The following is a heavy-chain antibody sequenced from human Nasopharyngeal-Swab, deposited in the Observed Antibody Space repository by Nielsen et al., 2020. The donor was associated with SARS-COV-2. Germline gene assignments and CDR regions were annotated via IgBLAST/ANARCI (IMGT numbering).Heavy chain of an antibody. J-gene: IGHJ6*02. CDR2: IYYSGNT. Sequence: SETLSLTCTVSGGSISSGGCCWSWIRQLPGKGLDWIGYIYYSGNTYHNPSLKSRVTISVDTSNNQFSLKLSSVTAADTAVYYCAREGTGVAGIWVHYYYYGMDVWGQGTTVTVSS. CDR1: GGSISSGGCC. CDR3: AREGTGVAGIWVHYYYYGMDV. D-gene: IGHD6-19*01. V-gene: IGHV4-31*03.